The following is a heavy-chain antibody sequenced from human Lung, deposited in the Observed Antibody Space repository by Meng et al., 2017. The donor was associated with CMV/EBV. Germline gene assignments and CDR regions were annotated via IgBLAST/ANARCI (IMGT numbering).Heavy chain of an antibody. J-gene: IGHJ4*02. V-gene: IGHV3-9*01. CDR3: AKSQGVTVAGQYYYFDY. CDR2: ISWNSRNI. D-gene: IGHD6-19*01. CDR1: GFTFDDYA. Sequence: SXRLXXAASGFTFDDYAMHWVRQVPGKGLEWVSGISWNSRNIVYADSVKGRFTISRDNAKSSLYLQMNSLRGEDTALYYCAKSQGVTVAGQYYYFDYWXQGTLVTVSS.